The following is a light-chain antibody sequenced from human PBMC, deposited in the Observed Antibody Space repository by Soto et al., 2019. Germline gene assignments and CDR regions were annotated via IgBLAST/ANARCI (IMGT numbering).Light chain of an antibody. CDR1: QSVSSSY. CDR2: DAS. V-gene: IGKV3D-20*01. J-gene: IGKJ2*01. Sequence: LTQSPATLSLSPGERATLSCGASQSVSSSYLAWYQQKPGLAPRLLIYDASSRDTGIPDRVSGSGSGTDFTLTISRLAPEDFAVDYGQQYGSSPYTFGQGTKVEIK. CDR3: QQYGSSPYT.